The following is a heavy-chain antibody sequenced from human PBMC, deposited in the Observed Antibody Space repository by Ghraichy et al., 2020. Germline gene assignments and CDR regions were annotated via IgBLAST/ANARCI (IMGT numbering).Heavy chain of an antibody. D-gene: IGHD2-15*01. CDR2: IYYSGST. J-gene: IGHJ4*02. V-gene: IGHV4-39*01. CDR1: GGSISSTSYY. Sequence: LSLTCTVSGGSISSTSYYWGWIRQPPGKGLEWIGSIYYSGSTYYNASLKSRVTISEDTSKNRFSLKLSSVTAADTAVYYCARGKGYCSGGSCYGSDYWGQGTLVTVSS. CDR3: ARGKGYCSGGSCYGSDY.